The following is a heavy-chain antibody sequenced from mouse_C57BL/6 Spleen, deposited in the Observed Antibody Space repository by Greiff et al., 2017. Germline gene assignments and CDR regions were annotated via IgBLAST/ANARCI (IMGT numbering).Heavy chain of an antibody. V-gene: IGHV1-7*01. CDR1: GYTFTSYW. CDR3: GRGGLDYSGYDETLYYSAMDY. Sequence: VKLVESGAELAKPGASVKLSCKASGYTFTSYWMHWVKQRPGQGLEWIGYINPSSGYTKYNQKFKDKATLTADKSSSTAYMQLSSLTHEDSAVYYCGRGGLDYSGYDETLYYSAMDYWGQGTSVTVSS. D-gene: IGHD2-2*01. J-gene: IGHJ4*01. CDR2: INPSSGYT.